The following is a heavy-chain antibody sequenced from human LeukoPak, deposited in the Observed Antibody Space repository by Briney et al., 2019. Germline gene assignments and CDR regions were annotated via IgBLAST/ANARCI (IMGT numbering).Heavy chain of an antibody. CDR1: GFTFSNYA. D-gene: IGHD3-16*02. J-gene: IGHJ4*02. Sequence: PGRSLRLSCAASGFTFSNYAMHWVRQTPGKGLEWVAFVSYDGSWDSHSYSVKGRFIISRDDSKNTLYLQMTRRGAEDMAVYYCTREERGYIPAFWGQGSLVTVSS. V-gene: IGHV3-30*01. CDR3: TREERGYIPAF. CDR2: VSYDGSWD.